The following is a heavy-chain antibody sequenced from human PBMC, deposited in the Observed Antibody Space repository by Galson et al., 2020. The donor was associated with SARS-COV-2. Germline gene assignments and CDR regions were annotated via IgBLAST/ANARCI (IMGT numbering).Heavy chain of an antibody. CDR1: GGSISSYY. D-gene: IGHD3-10*01. Sequence: ETSETLSLTCTVSGGSISSYYWSWIRQPPGKGLEWIGYIYYSGSTNYNPSLKSRVTISVDTSKNQFSLKLSSVTAADTAVYYCARTLGAGIRGWGGENYFDYWGQGTLVTVSS. CDR3: ARTLGAGIRGWGGENYFDY. V-gene: IGHV4-59*01. J-gene: IGHJ4*02. CDR2: IYYSGST.